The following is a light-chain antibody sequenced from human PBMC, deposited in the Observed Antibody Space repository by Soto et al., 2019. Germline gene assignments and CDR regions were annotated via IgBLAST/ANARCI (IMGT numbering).Light chain of an antibody. Sequence: IVLTQSPATLSVSPGERATLSCRASQSVSSDVAWFQQRPGQAPRLLIYDASTMATGIPARFSGSGSGTEFTLTISSLQSEDFAIYYCQQSNNWPLTFGGGTKVEVK. J-gene: IGKJ4*01. CDR1: QSVSSD. CDR3: QQSNNWPLT. V-gene: IGKV3-15*01. CDR2: DAS.